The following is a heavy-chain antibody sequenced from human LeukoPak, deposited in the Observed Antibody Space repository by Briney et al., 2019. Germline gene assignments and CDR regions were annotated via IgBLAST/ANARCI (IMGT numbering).Heavy chain of an antibody. D-gene: IGHD4/OR15-4a*01. CDR1: GGTFSSYA. CDR3: AREHGAIIGYDY. V-gene: IGHV1-18*01. Sequence: ASVKVSCKASGGTFSSYAISWVRQAHGEGLEWMGWISAYNGNTNYAQKLQGRVTMTTDTSTSTAYMELRSLRSDDTAVYYCAREHGAIIGYDYWGQGTLVTVSS. CDR2: ISAYNGNT. J-gene: IGHJ4*02.